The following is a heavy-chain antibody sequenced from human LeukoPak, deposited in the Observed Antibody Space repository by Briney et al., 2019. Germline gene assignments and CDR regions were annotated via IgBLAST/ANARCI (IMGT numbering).Heavy chain of an antibody. CDR1: GGSFSGYF. CDR2: IYYSGST. J-gene: IGHJ4*02. D-gene: IGHD3-22*01. V-gene: IGHV4-30-4*08. Sequence: SETLSLTCSVSGGSFSGYFWTWVRQPPGKGLEWIGYIYYSGSTYYNPSLKSRVTISVDTSKNQFSLKLSSVTAADTAVYYCARGGFDSSGYYIDYWGQGTLVTVSS. CDR3: ARGGFDSSGYYIDY.